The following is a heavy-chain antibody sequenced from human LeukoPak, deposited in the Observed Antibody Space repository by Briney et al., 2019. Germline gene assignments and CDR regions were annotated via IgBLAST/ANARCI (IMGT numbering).Heavy chain of an antibody. J-gene: IGHJ4*02. CDR1: GFTFSSYS. CDR2: ISSSSSTI. CDR3: AKADDSYGYWFFFDY. D-gene: IGHD5-18*01. V-gene: IGHV3-48*01. Sequence: GGSLRLSCAASGFTFSSYSMNWVRQAPGKGLEWVSYISSSSSTIYYADSVKGRFTISRDNSKNTLYLQMNSLRAEDTAVYYCAKADDSYGYWFFFDYWGQGTLVTVSS.